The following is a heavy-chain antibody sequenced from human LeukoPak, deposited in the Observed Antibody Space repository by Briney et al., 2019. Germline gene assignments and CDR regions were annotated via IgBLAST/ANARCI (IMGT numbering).Heavy chain of an antibody. D-gene: IGHD3-10*01. Sequence: GGSLRLSCAASGFAFSSHAMHWVRQAPGKGLEWVAVISYDENTKYYADSVKGRFTISRDNAKNSLYLQMNSLRAEDTAVYYCAREKEGWFGELSGYFDYWGQGTLVTVSS. CDR1: GFAFSSHA. CDR3: AREKEGWFGELSGYFDY. J-gene: IGHJ4*02. CDR2: ISYDENTK. V-gene: IGHV3-30*04.